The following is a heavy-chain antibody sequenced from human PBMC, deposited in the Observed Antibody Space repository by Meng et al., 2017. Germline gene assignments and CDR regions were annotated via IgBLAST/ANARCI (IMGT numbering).Heavy chain of an antibody. CDR3: AREEMATIRAEYFQH. CDR1: GFTFSSYA. D-gene: IGHD5-24*01. J-gene: IGHJ1*01. Sequence: GGSLRLSCAASGFTFSSYAMHWVRQAPGKGLEWVAVISYDGSNKYYADSVKGRFTISRDNSKNTLYLQMHSLRAEDTAVYYCAREEMATIRAEYFQHWGQGTLVTVSS. V-gene: IGHV3-30*04. CDR2: ISYDGSNK.